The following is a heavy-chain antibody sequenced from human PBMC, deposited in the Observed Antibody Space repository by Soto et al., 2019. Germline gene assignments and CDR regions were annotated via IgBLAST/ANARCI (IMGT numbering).Heavy chain of an antibody. CDR1: GYNFMNNW. CDR2: IYPGDSDT. J-gene: IGHJ4*02. V-gene: IGHV5-51*01. D-gene: IGHD3-16*01. Sequence: GASLKLSCKVSGYNFMNNWIGWVRQMAGKGPEWMGTIYPGDSDTKYSPSFQGRVSISADKSVDTAYVQWSSLEASDTAIYYWARIWGRYWHPFDRCGEGTLVTVS. CDR3: ARIWGRYWHPFDR.